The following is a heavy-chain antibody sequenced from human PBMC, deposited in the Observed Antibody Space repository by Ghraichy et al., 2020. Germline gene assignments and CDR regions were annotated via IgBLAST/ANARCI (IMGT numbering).Heavy chain of an antibody. CDR1: GFAFSTNP. D-gene: IGHD7-27*01. Sequence: GGSLRLSGAASGFAFSTNPMTGARQAPGKGLEWVSTISGGGGTTYYADSVKGRFTISRDNSKNTLYLQMNSLRAEDTALYYCAKGTNWGADTFDVWGQGTMVTVSS. CDR3: AKGTNWGADTFDV. J-gene: IGHJ3*01. V-gene: IGHV3-23*01. CDR2: ISGGGGTT.